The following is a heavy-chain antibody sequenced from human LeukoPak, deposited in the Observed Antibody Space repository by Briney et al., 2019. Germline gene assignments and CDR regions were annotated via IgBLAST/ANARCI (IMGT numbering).Heavy chain of an antibody. CDR2: IWYDGSNQ. CDR1: GLTFRNYG. Sequence: GRSLRLSCAASGLTFRNYGMHWVRRAPGKGLEWVAVIWYDGSNQYYVDSVKGRFTVSRDNAKNTLYLQMNSLRAEDTAVYYCATDRNSGKYYDYWGQGTLVTVSS. V-gene: IGHV3-33*01. CDR3: ATDRNSGKYYDY. J-gene: IGHJ4*02. D-gene: IGHD1-26*01.